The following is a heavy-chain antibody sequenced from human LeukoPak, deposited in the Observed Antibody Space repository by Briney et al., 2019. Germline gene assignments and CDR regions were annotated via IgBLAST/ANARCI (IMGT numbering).Heavy chain of an antibody. CDR3: AKSWGRDTIFGVVIHYFDY. V-gene: IGHV1-8*01. CDR1: GYTFTSYD. D-gene: IGHD3-3*01. Sequence: GASVKVSCKASGYTFTSYDINWVRQATGQGLEWMGWMNPNSGNTGYAQKFQGRVTMTRNTSISTAYMELSSLRAEDTAVYYCAKSWGRDTIFGVVIHYFDYWGQGTLVTVSS. CDR2: MNPNSGNT. J-gene: IGHJ4*02.